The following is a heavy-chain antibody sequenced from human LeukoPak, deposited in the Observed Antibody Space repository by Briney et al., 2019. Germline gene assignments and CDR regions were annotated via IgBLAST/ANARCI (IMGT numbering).Heavy chain of an antibody. D-gene: IGHD3-10*01. CDR2: IYHSGST. V-gene: IGHV4-59*08. CDR3: ARHLRYYGSGSYFPEGYYYYGMDV. CDR1: GGSISSYY. Sequence: PSETLSLTCTVSGGSISSYYWSWIRQPPGKGLEWIGYIYHSGSTNYNPSLKSRVTVSVDTSKNQFSLKLSSVTAADTAVYYCARHLRYYGSGSYFPEGYYYYGMDVWGQGTTVTVSS. J-gene: IGHJ6*02.